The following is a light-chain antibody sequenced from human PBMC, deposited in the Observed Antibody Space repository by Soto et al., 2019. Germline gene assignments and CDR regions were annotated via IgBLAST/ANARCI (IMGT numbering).Light chain of an antibody. V-gene: IGKV3-11*01. CDR2: DAY. CDR1: QSFRGL. Sequence: EVVLTQAPVTLSLAPGERATLSWRASQSFRGLLAWYQQKPGQGHRLLIYDAYNRATGIPPRFSGSGSGTDLTLTISSLEPEDSAVYDCQQRHMWPITFGQGTRLEIK. J-gene: IGKJ5*01. CDR3: QQRHMWPIT.